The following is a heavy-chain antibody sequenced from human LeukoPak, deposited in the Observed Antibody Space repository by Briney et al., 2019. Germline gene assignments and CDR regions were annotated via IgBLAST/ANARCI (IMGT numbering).Heavy chain of an antibody. D-gene: IGHD5-24*01. CDR2: ISYDGSNK. V-gene: IGHV3-30*01. CDR3: ARGVRWLQLYLGY. CDR1: GFTFSSYA. Sequence: GGSLRLSCAASGFTFSSYAIHWVRQAPGKGLEWVTVISYDGSNKYYADSVKGRFTISRGNSKNTLYLQMNSLRADDTAVFYCARGVRWLQLYLGYWGQGTLVTVSS. J-gene: IGHJ4*02.